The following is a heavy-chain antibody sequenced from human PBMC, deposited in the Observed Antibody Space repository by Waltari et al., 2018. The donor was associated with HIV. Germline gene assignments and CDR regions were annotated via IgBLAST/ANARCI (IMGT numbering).Heavy chain of an antibody. J-gene: IGHJ5*02. D-gene: IGHD3-3*01. CDR2: IYYTGRT. Sequence: VQLQESGPGLVTPPETLSLTCTVSGASFIRYYWSWIRQPPGKGLEWIGYIYYTGRTNCNPSLKSRVTISVDTSKNQFSLRLRSVTAADTAVYYCARGLFGVGSNWFDPWGQGILVTVSS. CDR1: GASFIRYY. V-gene: IGHV4-59*01. CDR3: ARGLFGVGSNWFDP.